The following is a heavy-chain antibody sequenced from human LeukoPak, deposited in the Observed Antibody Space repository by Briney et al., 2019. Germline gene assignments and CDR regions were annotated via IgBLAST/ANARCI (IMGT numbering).Heavy chain of an antibody. V-gene: IGHV3-30*04. CDR3: AKGAAQGGYFQH. D-gene: IGHD6-25*01. CDR1: GFTFSSYA. CDR2: ISYDGSNK. Sequence: PGGSLRLSCAASGFTFSSYAMHWVRQAPGKGLEWVAVISYDGSNKYYADSVKGRFTISRDNSKNTLYLQMNSLRPEDTAVYYCAKGAAQGGYFQHWGQGTLVTVSS. J-gene: IGHJ1*01.